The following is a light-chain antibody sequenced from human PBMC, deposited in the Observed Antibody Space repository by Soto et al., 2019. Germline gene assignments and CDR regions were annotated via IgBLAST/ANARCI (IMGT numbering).Light chain of an antibody. J-gene: IGKJ4*01. CDR2: AAS. CDR1: QSLRSN. V-gene: IGKV3-11*01. CDR3: QQRSDWPPSLT. Sequence: EIVLTRSPATLSLSPGERATLCCRARQSLRSNIAWYQHIPGQAPRLLIHAASHSATGIRTRFSGSGSGTDFILTITSIEPEDVAVYYCQQRSDWPPSLTLGGGTKVDI.